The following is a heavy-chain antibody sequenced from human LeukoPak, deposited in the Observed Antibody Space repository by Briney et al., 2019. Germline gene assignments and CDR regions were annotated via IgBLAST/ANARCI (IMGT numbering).Heavy chain of an antibody. CDR3: ARRIVGTTTGAYFDS. D-gene: IGHD1-26*01. J-gene: IGHJ4*02. CDR2: IYYSGST. CDR1: GGSISSGDYY. Sequence: SETLSLTCTVSGGSISSGDYYWSWIRQPPGKGLEWIGYIYYSGSTYHNPSLKSRVTMSVDTSKNLFSLTLSSVTAADTAIYYCARRIVGTTTGAYFDSWGQGTLVTVSS. V-gene: IGHV4-39*01.